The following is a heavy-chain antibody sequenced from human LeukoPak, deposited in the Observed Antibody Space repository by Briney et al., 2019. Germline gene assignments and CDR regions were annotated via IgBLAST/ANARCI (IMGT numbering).Heavy chain of an antibody. CDR1: VFTFSDYE. J-gene: IGHJ4*02. CDR3: ARGALHVFDY. CDR2: ISTSGSTT. D-gene: IGHD3-10*02. V-gene: IGHV3-48*03. Sequence: SGGSLRLSCAASVFTFSDYEINCVRQAPGKGLEWVSCISTSGSTTYYADSVKGRFTISRDNAKNSLFLQMNTLTAEDTAVYYCARGALHVFDYWGQGTPVTVSS.